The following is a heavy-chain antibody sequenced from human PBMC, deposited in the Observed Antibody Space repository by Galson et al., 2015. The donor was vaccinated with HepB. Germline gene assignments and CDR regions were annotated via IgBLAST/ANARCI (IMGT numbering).Heavy chain of an antibody. Sequence: SLRLSCAASGFTFSSYGMHWVRQAPGKGLEWVTIMSYAGSTKHYADSVRGRFTISRDNSNNTLYLQMDSLRAEDTAVYYCASPSSPFCVSNICRHFHFWGQGTLVTVSS. CDR3: ASPSSPFCVSNICRHFHF. J-gene: IGHJ4*02. D-gene: IGHD4-11*01. CDR2: MSYAGSTK. V-gene: IGHV3-30*03. CDR1: GFTFSSYG.